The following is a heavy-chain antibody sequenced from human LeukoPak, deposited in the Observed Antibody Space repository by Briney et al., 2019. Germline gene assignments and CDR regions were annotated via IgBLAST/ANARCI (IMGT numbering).Heavy chain of an antibody. CDR1: GFSFSTYN. D-gene: IGHD3-22*01. CDR3: ARVEYDSSGYYDY. Sequence: GGSLRLSCAASGFSFSTYNMNWVRQSPGKGLEWVSSISSSSSYIYYADSVKGRFTISRDNAKSSLYLQMNSLRAEDTAVYYCARVEYDSSGYYDYWGQGTLVTVSS. J-gene: IGHJ4*02. CDR2: ISSSSSYI. V-gene: IGHV3-21*01.